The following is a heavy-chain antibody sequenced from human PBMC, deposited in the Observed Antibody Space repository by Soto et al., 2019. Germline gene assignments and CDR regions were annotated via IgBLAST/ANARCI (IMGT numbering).Heavy chain of an antibody. D-gene: IGHD5-12*01. J-gene: IGHJ5*02. V-gene: IGHV4-4*02. CDR1: NGSITSGNW. CDR2: IYQTGST. CDR3: ARVWGALATIAGWFGP. Sequence: QVQLQESGPGLVKPSGTLSLTCAVSNGSITSGNWWSWVRQPPGQGLEWIGDIYQTGSTNYNPSLRSRVIISVDKSKNNFSLSLSSVTAADTAVYFCARVWGALATIAGWFGPWGRGILVTVSS.